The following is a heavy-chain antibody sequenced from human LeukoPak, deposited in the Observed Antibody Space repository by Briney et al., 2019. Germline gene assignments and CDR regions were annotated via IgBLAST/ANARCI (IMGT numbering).Heavy chain of an antibody. V-gene: IGHV3-21*01. CDR1: GFTFSSDS. D-gene: IGHD5-18*01. Sequence: PGGSLRLSCAASGFTFSSDSMNGVRQAPGKGLDWVSSIISISSYIYYAASVKGRFTISRDNAKNSLYLQIHSLRAADTAVYYCARDSPNGYSYGLLYYFDYRGQATLATVPS. CDR3: ARDSPNGYSYGLLYYFDY. CDR2: IISISSYI. J-gene: IGHJ4*02.